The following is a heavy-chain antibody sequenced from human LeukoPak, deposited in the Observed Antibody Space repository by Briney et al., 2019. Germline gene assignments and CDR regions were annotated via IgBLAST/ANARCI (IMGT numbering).Heavy chain of an antibody. CDR1: GYTFTNYG. Sequence: ASVKVSCKASGYTFTNYGVSWVRQAPGQGLEWMGWISGYNGDTKYAQKSQGRVAMTTDTSTSTAYMELGSLRSDDTAVYYCARGGGGYFDYWGQGTLVTVSS. CDR2: ISGYNGDT. CDR3: ARGGGGYFDY. V-gene: IGHV1-18*01. J-gene: IGHJ4*02. D-gene: IGHD2-15*01.